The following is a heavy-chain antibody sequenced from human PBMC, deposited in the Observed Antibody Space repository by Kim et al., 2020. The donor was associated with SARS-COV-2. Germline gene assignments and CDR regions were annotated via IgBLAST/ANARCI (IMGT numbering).Heavy chain of an antibody. Sequence: NPSLKSRVTLSVDTSKSQFSLKRSSVTAADTAVYYCARDGSSWYPYYFDYWGQGTLVTVSS. J-gene: IGHJ4*02. V-gene: IGHV4-39*07. CDR3: ARDGSSWYPYYFDY. D-gene: IGHD6-13*01.